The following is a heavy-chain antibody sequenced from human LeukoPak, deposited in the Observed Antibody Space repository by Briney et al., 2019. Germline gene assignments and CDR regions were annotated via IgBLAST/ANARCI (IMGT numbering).Heavy chain of an antibody. V-gene: IGHV3-20*04. D-gene: IGHD3-10*01. CDR3: ARHGSGSYYYMDV. CDR1: GFTFDDYG. CDR2: INWNGGST. J-gene: IGHJ6*03. Sequence: GGSLRLSCAASGFTFDDYGMSWVRQAPGKVLEWVSGINWNGGSTGYADSVKGRFTISRDNAKNSLYLQMNSLRAEDTALYYCARHGSGSYYYMDVWGKGTTVTVSS.